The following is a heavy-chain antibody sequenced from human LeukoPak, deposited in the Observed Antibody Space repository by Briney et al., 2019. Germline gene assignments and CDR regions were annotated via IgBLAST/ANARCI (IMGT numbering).Heavy chain of an antibody. CDR2: ISGSGGTT. CDR3: AKGSVYYYDTTGGAFDF. V-gene: IGHV3-23*01. D-gene: IGHD3-22*01. J-gene: IGHJ3*01. Sequence: GGSLRLSCAASGFTFNSYAMSWVRQAPGKGLEWVSGISGSGGTTYYADFVKGRFAISRDNSKNTLYLQMDSLRAEDTAVYFCAKGSVYYYDTTGGAFDFWGQGTMVTVSS. CDR1: GFTFNSYA.